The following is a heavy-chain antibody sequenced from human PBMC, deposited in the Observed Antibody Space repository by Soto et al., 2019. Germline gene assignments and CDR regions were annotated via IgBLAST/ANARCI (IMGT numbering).Heavy chain of an antibody. CDR2: ITSSSDRN. CDR3: TTGPFIAGDY. V-gene: IGHV3-23*01. Sequence: EVQLLESGGGLVQPGGSLRLSCAASGFPFSSFAMSWVRQAPGKGLEWVSVITSSSDRNSVADSVKVRFTISRDNSKNTLYLQLNNPRAEDTAIYYCTTGPFIAGDYWGQGTLVTVTS. D-gene: IGHD1-1*01. J-gene: IGHJ4*02. CDR1: GFPFSSFA.